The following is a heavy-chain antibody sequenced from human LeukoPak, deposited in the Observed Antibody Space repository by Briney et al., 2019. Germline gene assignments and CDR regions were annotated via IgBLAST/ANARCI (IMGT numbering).Heavy chain of an antibody. CDR3: ARGSYYDFWSGYYTALDY. D-gene: IGHD3-3*01. J-gene: IGHJ4*02. Sequence: SETLSLTCTVSGGSISSSSYYWGWIRQPPGKGLEWIGSIYYSGSTYYNPSLKSRVTISVDTSKNQFSPKLSSVTAADTAVYYCARGSYYDFWSGYYTALDYWGQGTLVTVSS. CDR1: GGSISSSSYY. CDR2: IYYSGST. V-gene: IGHV4-39*07.